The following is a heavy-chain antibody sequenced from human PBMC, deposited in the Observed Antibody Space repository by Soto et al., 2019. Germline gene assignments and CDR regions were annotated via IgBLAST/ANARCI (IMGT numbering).Heavy chain of an antibody. CDR1: SGSISSSNW. V-gene: IGHV4-4*02. Sequence: PSETLSLTCAVSSGSISSSNWWSWVRQPPGKGLEWIGEIYHSGSTNYNPSLKSRVTISVDKSKNQFSLKLSSVTAADTAVYYCARRLGGVLRRSFDYWGQGTLVTVSS. J-gene: IGHJ4*02. CDR3: ARRLGGVLRRSFDY. CDR2: IYHSGST. D-gene: IGHD1-26*01.